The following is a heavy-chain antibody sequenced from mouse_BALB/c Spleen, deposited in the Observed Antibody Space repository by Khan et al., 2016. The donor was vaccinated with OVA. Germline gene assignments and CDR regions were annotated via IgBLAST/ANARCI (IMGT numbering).Heavy chain of an antibody. CDR2: IYPGDGDA. V-gene: IGHV1-87*01. J-gene: IGHJ2*01. CDR1: GYTFTTYW. D-gene: IGHD2-14*01. Sequence: QVQLQQSGAELARSGASVKLSCKASGYTFTTYWMQWVKQRPGQGLEWIGTIYPGDGDARYTQNFKDKATLTADKSSSTAYMQLSSLASEDSAVYYCASYRYDYFDYWCQGTTLTVSS. CDR3: ASYRYDYFDY.